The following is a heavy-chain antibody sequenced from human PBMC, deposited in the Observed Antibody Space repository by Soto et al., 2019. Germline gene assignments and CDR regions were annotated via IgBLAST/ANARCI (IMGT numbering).Heavy chain of an antibody. D-gene: IGHD4-17*01. J-gene: IGHJ4*02. CDR1: GGSISSGGYY. CDR2: IYYSGST. Sequence: SETLSLTCTVSGGSISSGGYYWSWIRQHPGKGLEWIGYIYYSGSTYYNPSLKSRVTISVDTSKNQFSLKLSSVTAADTAVYYCARVARGGGDYGDSDYWGQGTLVTVSS. V-gene: IGHV4-31*03. CDR3: ARVARGGGDYGDSDY.